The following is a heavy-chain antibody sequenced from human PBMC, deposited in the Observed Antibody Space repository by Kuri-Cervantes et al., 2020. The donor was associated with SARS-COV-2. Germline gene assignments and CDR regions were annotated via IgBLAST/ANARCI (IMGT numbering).Heavy chain of an antibody. J-gene: IGHJ6*02. CDR3: AKVWSGSYSHYCYYAMDV. CDR1: GFTFSNYG. CDR2: ISYDGSDR. D-gene: IGHD3-10*01. Sequence: GESLKISCAASGFTFSNYGMHWVRQAPGKGLEWVAVISYDGSDRYYADSVKGRFTISRDNSKNTLYLQMNSLRAEDTAVYYCAKVWSGSYSHYCYYAMDVWGQGTTVTVSS. V-gene: IGHV3-30*18.